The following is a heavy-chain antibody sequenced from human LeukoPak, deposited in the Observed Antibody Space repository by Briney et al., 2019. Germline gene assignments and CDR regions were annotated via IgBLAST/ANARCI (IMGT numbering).Heavy chain of an antibody. Sequence: PGESLKVSCKASGYTFTSYGISWVRQAPGQGLEWMGWISAYNGNTNYAQKLQGRVTMTTDTSTSTAYMELRSLRSDDTAVYYCARDQGEHPELPFDYWGQGTLVTVSS. CDR1: GYTFTSYG. J-gene: IGHJ4*02. CDR3: ARDQGEHPELPFDY. D-gene: IGHD1-26*01. CDR2: ISAYNGNT. V-gene: IGHV1-18*01.